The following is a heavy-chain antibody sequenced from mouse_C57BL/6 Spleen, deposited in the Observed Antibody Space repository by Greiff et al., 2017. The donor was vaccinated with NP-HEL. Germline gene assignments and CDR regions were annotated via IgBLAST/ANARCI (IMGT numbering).Heavy chain of an antibody. J-gene: IGHJ4*01. V-gene: IGHV1-81*01. CDR2: IYPRSGNT. CDR3: ARKGGVTKDYYAMDY. Sequence: VQLQQSGAELARPGASVKLSCKASGYTFTSYGISWVKQRTGQGLEWIGEIYPRSGNTYYNEKFKGKATLTADKSSSTAYMELRSLTSEDSAVYFCARKGGVTKDYYAMDYWGQGTSVTVSS. D-gene: IGHD2-2*01. CDR1: GYTFTSYG.